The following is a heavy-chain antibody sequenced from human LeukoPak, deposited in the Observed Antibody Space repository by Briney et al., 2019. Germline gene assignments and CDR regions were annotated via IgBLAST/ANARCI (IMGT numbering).Heavy chain of an antibody. D-gene: IGHD3-22*01. CDR2: INSDGSST. V-gene: IGHV3-74*01. J-gene: IGHJ4*02. CDR3: AREGYYDSSGYYY. CDR1: GFTFSSYG. Sequence: GGSLRLSCAASGFTFSSYGMHWVRQAPGKGLVWVSRINSDGSSTSYADSVKGRFTISRDNAENTLYLQMNSLRAEDTAVYYCAREGYYDSSGYYYWGQGTLVTVSS.